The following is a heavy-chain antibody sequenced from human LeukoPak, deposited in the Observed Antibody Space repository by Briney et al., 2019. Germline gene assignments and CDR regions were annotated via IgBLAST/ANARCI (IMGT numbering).Heavy chain of an antibody. D-gene: IGHD1-1*01. CDR2: IIPSLDIS. Sequence: ASVKVSCKASGDTFIPYTFSWVRQTPGQGLEWMGRIIPSLDISNYAQKFQGRVTLSADKATTTTYMELTSLRSEDTAIYYCARDKSPNWRFDDWGQGTLVTVSS. J-gene: IGHJ4*02. CDR3: ARDKSPNWRFDD. CDR1: GDTFIPYT. V-gene: IGHV1-69*04.